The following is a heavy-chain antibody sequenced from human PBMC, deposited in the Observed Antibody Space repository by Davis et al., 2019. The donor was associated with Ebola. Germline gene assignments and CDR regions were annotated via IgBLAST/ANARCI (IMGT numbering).Heavy chain of an antibody. Sequence: GGSLRLSCAASGFTLSSFAMGWVRQAPGKGPEWVSAISASGAATYYADSVKGRFTISSDHSKNLLSLQMNSLRAEDAAIYYWARRGAGGYWWGAFDYWGQGTLVTVSS. D-gene: IGHD2-21*01. J-gene: IGHJ4*02. CDR2: ISASGAAT. CDR1: GFTLSSFA. V-gene: IGHV3-23*01. CDR3: ARRGAGGYWWGAFDY.